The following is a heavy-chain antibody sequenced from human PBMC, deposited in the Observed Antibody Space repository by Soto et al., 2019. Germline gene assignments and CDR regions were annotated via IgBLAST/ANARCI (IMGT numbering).Heavy chain of an antibody. J-gene: IGHJ4*02. D-gene: IGHD5-12*01. CDR2: INQDGGGK. CDR1: RFTFSRYW. V-gene: IGHV3-7*01. Sequence: PGGSLRLSCAASRFTFSRYWMSWVRQAPGKGLEWVATINQDGGGKDYEDSVKGRFTISRDNAKKSMYLQMNSLRVEDSAMYYCAPHGATSEEGFEYWGQGTLVTISS. CDR3: APHGATSEEGFEY.